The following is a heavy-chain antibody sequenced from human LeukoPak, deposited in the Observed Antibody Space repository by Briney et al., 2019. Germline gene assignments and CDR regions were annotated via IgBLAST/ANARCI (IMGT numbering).Heavy chain of an antibody. V-gene: IGHV4-30-4*01. CDR2: IYYSGST. J-gene: IGHJ4*02. CDR3: ARDYYDSSGYYSFDY. Sequence: PSETLSLTCTVSGGSISSGDYYWSWIRQPPGKGLEWIGYIYYSGSTYYNPSLKSRVTISVDTSKNQFSLKLSSVTAADTAVYYCARDYYDSSGYYSFDYWGQGTLVTASS. CDR1: GGSISSGDYY. D-gene: IGHD3-22*01.